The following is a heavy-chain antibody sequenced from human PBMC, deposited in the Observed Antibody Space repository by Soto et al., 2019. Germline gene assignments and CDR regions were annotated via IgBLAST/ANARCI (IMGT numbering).Heavy chain of an antibody. CDR2: ISAYNGNT. V-gene: IGHV1-18*01. Sequence: QVQLVQSGAEVKKPGASVKVSCKASGYTFTSYGISWVRQAPGQGLEWMGWISAYNGNTNYAQKLHGRVTMTTDTSTSTAYMERRSLRSDDTSVYYCARASRGGDILTGYYNRPLTFFDYWGQGTLVTVSS. CDR1: GYTFTSYG. J-gene: IGHJ4*02. CDR3: ARASRGGDILTGYYNRPLTFFDY. D-gene: IGHD3-9*01.